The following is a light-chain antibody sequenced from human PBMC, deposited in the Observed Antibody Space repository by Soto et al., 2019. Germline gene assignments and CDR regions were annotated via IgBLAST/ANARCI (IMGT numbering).Light chain of an antibody. CDR2: GAS. V-gene: IGKV1-39*01. CDR1: ETISTF. Sequence: DIQLTQSPSSLSASLGDSITITCRASETISTFLNWYQVQPGKAPRLLVYGASYLQVGVPLRFRASGSGTLFTLTIDNLQREDLASYFCQQFFSAVLTFGGGTRVDI. J-gene: IGKJ4*01. CDR3: QQFFSAVLT.